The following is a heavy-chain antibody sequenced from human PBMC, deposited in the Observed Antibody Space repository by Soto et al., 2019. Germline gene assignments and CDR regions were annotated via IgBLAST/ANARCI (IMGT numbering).Heavy chain of an antibody. CDR1: GGSVSSQY. D-gene: IGHD3-22*01. CDR3: ASQDYDKSVYYFDY. J-gene: IGHJ4*02. CDR2: IYNGGIP. V-gene: IGHV4-4*07. Sequence: PSETLSLTCTVSGGSVSSQYWSWIRQPAGKGLEWIGRIYNGGIPLIHPSLESRFDLSLDTSKNQFSLTLSSVTAADTAIYYCASQDYDKSVYYFDYWGRGTLVTVSS.